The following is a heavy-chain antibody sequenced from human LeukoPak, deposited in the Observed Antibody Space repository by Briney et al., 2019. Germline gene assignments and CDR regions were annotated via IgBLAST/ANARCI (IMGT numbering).Heavy chain of an antibody. CDR1: GGSISSGGYY. Sequence: SETLSLTCSVSGGSISSGGYYWSWIRQHPGKGLEWIGHIYYSGSTYYNPSLKSRVTISVDTSKNQFSLKLSSVTAADTAVYYCARATSYGDSLFDYWGQGTLVTVSS. D-gene: IGHD4-17*01. CDR2: IYYSGST. V-gene: IGHV4-31*03. CDR3: ARATSYGDSLFDY. J-gene: IGHJ4*02.